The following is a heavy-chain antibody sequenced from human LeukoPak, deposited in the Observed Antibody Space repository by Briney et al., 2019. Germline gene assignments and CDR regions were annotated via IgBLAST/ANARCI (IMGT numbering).Heavy chain of an antibody. D-gene: IGHD3-10*01. V-gene: IGHV1-8*02. CDR2: MNPNSGNT. CDR3: ARVQSRVVRGVILRFDP. Sequence: ASVKVSCKASGYTFTGYYMHWVRQAPGQGLEWMGWMNPNSGNTGYAQKFQGRVTMTRNTSISTAYMELSSLRSEDTAVYYCARVQSRVVRGVILRFDPWGQGTLVTVSS. CDR1: GYTFTGYY. J-gene: IGHJ5*02.